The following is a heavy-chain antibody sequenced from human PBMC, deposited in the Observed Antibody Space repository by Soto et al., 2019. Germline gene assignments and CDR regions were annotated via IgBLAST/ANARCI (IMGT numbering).Heavy chain of an antibody. CDR3: ARVQVPAAILGAFDL. CDR2: INPLKGDT. J-gene: IGHJ3*01. Sequence: QARLVQPGGEMKKPGASVKVSCKASGYTFSTYGITWVRQAPGQGLDWMGWINPLKGDTKSVTNFQDRVIMTTDTSTRTAYMELRSLRSDDTAVYYCARVQVPAAILGAFDLWGQGTLVTVSS. D-gene: IGHD2-2*02. CDR1: GYTFSTYG. V-gene: IGHV1-18*01.